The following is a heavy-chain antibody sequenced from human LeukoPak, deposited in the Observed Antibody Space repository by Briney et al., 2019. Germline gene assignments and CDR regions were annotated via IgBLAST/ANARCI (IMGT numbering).Heavy chain of an antibody. CDR1: GFTFSSYA. D-gene: IGHD2-2*01. Sequence: GGSLRLSYAASGFTFSSYAMSWVRQAPGKGLEWVSAISGSGGSTYYADSVKGRFTISRDNSKNTLYLQMNSLRVEDTAVYYCAKGGYCSSTSCLAIYWGQGTLVTVSS. V-gene: IGHV3-23*01. CDR3: AKGGYCSSTSCLAIY. CDR2: ISGSGGST. J-gene: IGHJ4*02.